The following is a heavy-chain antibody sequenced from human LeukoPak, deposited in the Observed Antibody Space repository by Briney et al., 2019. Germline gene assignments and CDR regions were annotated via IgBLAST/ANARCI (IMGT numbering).Heavy chain of an antibody. Sequence: ASVKVSCKASGGTFSSYAISWVRQAPGQGLEWMGGIIPIFGTANYAQKFQGRVTITTDESTSTAYMELSSLRSEDTAVYYCALPTGEYRGFDYWGQGTLVTVSS. CDR1: GGTFSSYA. V-gene: IGHV1-69*05. D-gene: IGHD3-10*01. CDR3: ALPTGEYRGFDY. CDR2: IIPIFGTA. J-gene: IGHJ4*02.